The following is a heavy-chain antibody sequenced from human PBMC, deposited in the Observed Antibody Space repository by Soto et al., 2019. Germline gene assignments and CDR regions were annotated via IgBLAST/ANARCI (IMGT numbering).Heavy chain of an antibody. CDR3: ARDNSSPLIGMDV. CDR1: GFTFSSYS. V-gene: IGHV3-21*01. J-gene: IGHJ6*02. D-gene: IGHD6-13*01. CDR2: ISSSSSYI. Sequence: EVQLVESGGGLVKPGGSLRLSCAASGFTFSSYSMNWVRQAPGKGLEWVSSISSSSSYIYYADSVKGRFTISRDNAKTSLYLQMNSLRAEDTAVYYCARDNSSPLIGMDVWGQGTTVTVSS.